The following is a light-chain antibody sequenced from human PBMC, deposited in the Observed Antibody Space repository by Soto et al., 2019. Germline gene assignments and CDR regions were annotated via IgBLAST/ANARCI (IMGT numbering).Light chain of an antibody. J-gene: IGKJ1*01. CDR3: QYYGTSPQT. Sequence: EIVLTQSPVTLSLSPGERATLSCRASQSVSSSALAWYQQKPGQAPRRFIYGASSRATGIPDRFSGSGSGTDFTLTISRLEPEDFAVYYCQYYGTSPQTFGQGTKVDIK. CDR2: GAS. V-gene: IGKV3-20*01. CDR1: QSVSSSA.